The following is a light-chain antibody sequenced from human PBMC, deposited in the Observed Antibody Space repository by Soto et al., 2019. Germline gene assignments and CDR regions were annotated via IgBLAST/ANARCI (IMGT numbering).Light chain of an antibody. CDR2: GNS. V-gene: IGLV1-40*01. Sequence: QSALTQPPSVSGAPGQRVTISCTGSSSNIGAGYDVHWYQQLPGTAHKLLIYGNSNRPSGVPDRFSGSKSGTSASLAITGFQAEDEADYYCQSYDSSLSGNVFGTGTKVTVL. CDR3: QSYDSSLSGNV. J-gene: IGLJ1*01. CDR1: SSNIGAGYD.